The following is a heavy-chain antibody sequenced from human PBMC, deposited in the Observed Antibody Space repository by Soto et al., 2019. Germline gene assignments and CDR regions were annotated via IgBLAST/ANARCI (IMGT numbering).Heavy chain of an antibody. Sequence: ASVKVSCKASGYTFTSYDINWVRQATGQGLEWMGWMNPNSGNTGYAQKFQGRVTMTRNTSIGTAYMELSSLRSEDTAVYYCARLAGDDFWSGYYMGYYYYGMDVWAKGPRSPSP. CDR1: GYTFTSYD. D-gene: IGHD3-3*01. V-gene: IGHV1-8*01. CDR2: MNPNSGNT. CDR3: ARLAGDDFWSGYYMGYYYYGMDV. J-gene: IGHJ6*02.